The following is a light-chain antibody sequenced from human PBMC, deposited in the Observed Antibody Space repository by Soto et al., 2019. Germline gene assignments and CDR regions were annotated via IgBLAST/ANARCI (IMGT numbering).Light chain of an antibody. CDR3: QPYNNRPT. Sequence: EIVLTQSPGTLSLSPGERATLPCRASQSVSNNYLAWYQQQPGQAPSLLIYGASTRATGIPARFSGSGSGTESTLTIRSLQSEVFAVYYCQPYNNRPTFGQGTKVDIK. V-gene: IGKV3-15*01. CDR2: GAS. J-gene: IGKJ1*01. CDR1: QSVSNN.